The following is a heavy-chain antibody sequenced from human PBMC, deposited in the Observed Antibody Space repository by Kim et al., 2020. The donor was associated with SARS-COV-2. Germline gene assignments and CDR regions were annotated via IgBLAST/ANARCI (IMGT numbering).Heavy chain of an antibody. J-gene: IGHJ3*02. V-gene: IGHV4-59*01. D-gene: IGHD6-13*01. Sequence: TSRVTISVDTSKNQFSLKLSSVTAADTAVYYCARDWVAAAGTHPIAAFDIWGQGTMVTVSS. CDR3: ARDWVAAAGTHPIAAFDI.